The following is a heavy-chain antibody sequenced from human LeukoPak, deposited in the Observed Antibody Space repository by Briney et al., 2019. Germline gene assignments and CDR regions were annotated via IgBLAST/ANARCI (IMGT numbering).Heavy chain of an antibody. J-gene: IGHJ5*02. V-gene: IGHV3-7*02. Sequence: GGSLRLSCAGAGFTLSNYWMSWVRQAPGKGLEWVANIRQDGNEKYYVDSVKGRFTISRDNPKNSLYLQMNSLRAEDTAIYYCAAGIAVAGSFSWGQGTLVTVSS. CDR3: AAGIAVAGSFS. D-gene: IGHD6-19*01. CDR1: GFTLSNYW. CDR2: IRQDGNEK.